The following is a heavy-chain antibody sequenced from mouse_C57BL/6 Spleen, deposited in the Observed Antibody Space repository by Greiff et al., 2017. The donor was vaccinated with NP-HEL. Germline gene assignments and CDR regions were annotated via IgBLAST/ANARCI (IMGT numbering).Heavy chain of an antibody. CDR2: FYPGSGSI. Sequence: VQLQQSGAELVKPGASVKLSCKASGYTFTEYTIHWVKQRSGQGLEWIGWFYPGSGSIKYNEKFKDKATLTADKSSSTVYMELSRLTSEDSAVYFCARHEEGAYSLYYYAMDYWGQGTSVTVSS. D-gene: IGHD2-10*01. CDR1: GYTFTEYT. V-gene: IGHV1-62-2*01. J-gene: IGHJ4*01. CDR3: ARHEEGAYSLYYYAMDY.